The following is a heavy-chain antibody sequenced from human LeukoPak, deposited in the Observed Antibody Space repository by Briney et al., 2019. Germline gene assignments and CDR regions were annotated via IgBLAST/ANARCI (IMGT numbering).Heavy chain of an antibody. CDR1: GYSISSGYY. D-gene: IGHD3-22*01. J-gene: IGHJ4*02. V-gene: IGHV4-38-2*02. CDR2: IYHSGST. Sequence: PSETLSLTCTVSGYSISSGYYWDWIRQPPGTGLEWIGRIYHSGSTYYNPSLKSRVTISVDTSKNRFSLNLSSVTAADTAVYYCARRGNYDSSSFDYWGQGTLVTVSS. CDR3: ARRGNYDSSSFDY.